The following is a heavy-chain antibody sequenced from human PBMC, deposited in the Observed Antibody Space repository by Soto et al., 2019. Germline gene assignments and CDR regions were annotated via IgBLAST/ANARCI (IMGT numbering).Heavy chain of an antibody. CDR2: IYWDDDK. Sequence: GSGPTLVNPTQTLTLTCTFSGFSLSTSGVGVGWIRQPPGKALEWLALIYWDDDKRYSPSLKSRLTITKDTSKNQVVLTMTNMDPVDTATYYCARLQYYYGSGRSYWYFDLWGRGTPVTLSS. CDR1: GFSLSTSGVG. V-gene: IGHV2-5*02. J-gene: IGHJ2*01. D-gene: IGHD3-10*01. CDR3: ARLQYYYGSGRSYWYFDL.